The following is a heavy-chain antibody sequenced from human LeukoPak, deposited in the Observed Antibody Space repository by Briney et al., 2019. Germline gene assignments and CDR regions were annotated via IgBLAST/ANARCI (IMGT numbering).Heavy chain of an antibody. D-gene: IGHD3-10*01. CDR2: INHSGST. CDR1: GGSISSGGYY. J-gene: IGHJ4*02. V-gene: IGHV4-30-2*01. Sequence: SQTLSLTCSVSGGSISSGGYYWSWIRQPPGKGLEWIGEINHSGSTNYNPSLKSRVTISVDTSKNQFSLKLSSVTAADTAVYYCASTRGVSDYWGQGTLVTVSS. CDR3: ASTRGVSDY.